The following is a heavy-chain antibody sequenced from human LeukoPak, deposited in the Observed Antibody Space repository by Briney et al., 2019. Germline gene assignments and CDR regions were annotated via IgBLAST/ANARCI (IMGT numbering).Heavy chain of an antibody. CDR3: TTDVWDYYGSGSPPDY. Sequence: AGGSLRLSCAASGFTFSNAWMSWVRQAPGKGLEWVGRIKSKTDGGTTDYAAPVKGRFTISRDDSKNTLYLQMNSLKTEDTAVYYWTTDVWDYYGSGSPPDYWGQGTLVTLSS. D-gene: IGHD3-10*01. J-gene: IGHJ4*02. CDR1: GFTFSNAW. CDR2: IKSKTDGGTT. V-gene: IGHV3-15*01.